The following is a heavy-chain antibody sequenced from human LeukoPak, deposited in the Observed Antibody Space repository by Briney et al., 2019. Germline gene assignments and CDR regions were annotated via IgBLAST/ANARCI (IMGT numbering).Heavy chain of an antibody. D-gene: IGHD3-9*01. CDR1: GGSLSSSSYY. CDR3: ARYHQGFDDY. CDR2: IYYSGST. Sequence: SETLSLTCTVSGGSLSSSSYYWGWIRQPPGKGLEWLGSIYYSGSTYYNPSLKSRVTISVETSKKQFSLKLYSVTAADTAVYYCARYHQGFDDYWGQGTLVTVSS. J-gene: IGHJ4*02. V-gene: IGHV4-39*07.